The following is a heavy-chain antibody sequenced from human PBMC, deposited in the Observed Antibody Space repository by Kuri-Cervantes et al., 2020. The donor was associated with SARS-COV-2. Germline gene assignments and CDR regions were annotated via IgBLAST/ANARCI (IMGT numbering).Heavy chain of an antibody. CDR3: YCAPKEGFDS. Sequence: SVKVSCKASGGTFSSYAISWVRQAPGQGLEWMGGIIPIFGTANYAQKFQGRVTMTRDTSTSTVYMELSSLTSEDTAIYYCYCAPKEGFDSWGQGTLVPFPQ. V-gene: IGHV1-69*05. J-gene: IGHJ4*02. CDR1: GGTFSSYA. CDR2: IIPIFGTA. D-gene: IGHD2-21*01.